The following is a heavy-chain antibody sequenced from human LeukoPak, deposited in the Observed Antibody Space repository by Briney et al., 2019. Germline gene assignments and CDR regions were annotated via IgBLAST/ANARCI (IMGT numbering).Heavy chain of an antibody. D-gene: IGHD2-15*01. Sequence: SVKVSCKASGYTFTYYGISWVRRAPGQGLEWMGGIVPIFGTANYAQKFQGRVTITADESTSTAYMELSSLRSEDTAVYYCAREVVFAHCSGGSCYPVFDYWGQGTLVTVSS. CDR3: AREVVFAHCSGGSCYPVFDY. J-gene: IGHJ4*02. V-gene: IGHV1-69*13. CDR1: GYTFTYYG. CDR2: IVPIFGTA.